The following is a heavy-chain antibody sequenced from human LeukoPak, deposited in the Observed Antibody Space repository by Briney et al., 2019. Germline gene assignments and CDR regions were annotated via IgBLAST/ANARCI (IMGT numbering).Heavy chain of an antibody. CDR2: ISGSGGSI. V-gene: IGHV3-23*01. Sequence: GGSLRLSCAASGFTFSSYAMSWVRQAPGKGLEWVSAISGSGGSIYYADSVKGRFTTSRDNSKNTLYLQMNSLRAEDTAVYYCAKVPYDILTGYFFPDYWGQGTLVTVSS. CDR1: GFTFSSYA. CDR3: AKVPYDILTGYFFPDY. J-gene: IGHJ4*02. D-gene: IGHD3-9*01.